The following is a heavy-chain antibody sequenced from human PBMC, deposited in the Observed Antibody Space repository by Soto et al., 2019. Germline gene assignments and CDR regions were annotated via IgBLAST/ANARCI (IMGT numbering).Heavy chain of an antibody. J-gene: IGHJ4*01. D-gene: IGHD3-10*01. CDR1: GFTFSNYW. CDR2: INTDGSTT. Sequence: EVQLVESGGGLVQPGGSLRLSCAASGFTFSNYWMHWVRQAPGEGLVWVARINTDGSTTTYADSVKGRITISRDNAKHTLYLEMNTLRAEDTAVDFCERDLYGPGYWGQGTRVTVSS. CDR3: ERDLYGPGY. V-gene: IGHV3-74*01.